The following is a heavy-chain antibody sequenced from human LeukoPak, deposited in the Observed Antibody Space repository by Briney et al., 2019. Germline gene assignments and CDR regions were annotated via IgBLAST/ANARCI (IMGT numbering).Heavy chain of an antibody. V-gene: IGHV4-59*08. Sequence: SETLSLTCTVSGGSISSYYWSWIRQPPGKGLEWIGYIYYSGSTNYNPSLKSRVTISVDTSKNQFSLKLSSETAADTAVYYCARRRLAAALYAFDIWGQGTMVTVSS. CDR2: IYYSGST. J-gene: IGHJ3*02. CDR3: ARRRLAAALYAFDI. CDR1: GGSISSYY. D-gene: IGHD6-13*01.